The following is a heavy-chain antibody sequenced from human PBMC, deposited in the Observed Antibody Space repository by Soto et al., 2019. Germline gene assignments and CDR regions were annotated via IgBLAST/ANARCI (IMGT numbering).Heavy chain of an antibody. CDR3: ARVIDFSRSCYYTLFDY. J-gene: IGHJ4*02. CDR1: GGTFSSYA. CDR2: IIPIFGTA. Sequence: QVQLVQSGAEVKKPGSSVKVSCKASGGTFSSYAISWVRQAPGQGLEWMGGIIPIFGTANYAQKFQGRVTITAEESTSTAYMELGSLRSEDTAVYYCARVIDFSRSCYYTLFDYWGQGTLVTVSS. D-gene: IGHD3-3*01. V-gene: IGHV1-69*01.